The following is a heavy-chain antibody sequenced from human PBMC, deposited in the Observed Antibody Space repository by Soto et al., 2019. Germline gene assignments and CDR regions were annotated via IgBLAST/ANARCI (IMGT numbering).Heavy chain of an antibody. CDR1: GYTFTSYA. D-gene: IGHD3-10*01. J-gene: IGHJ4*02. Sequence: ASVKVSCKASGYTFTSYAMHWVRQAPGQRLEWMGWINTGNGNTNYAQKLQGRVTMTTDTSTSTAYMELRSLRSDDTAVYYCARELHYYGSGSYPYGYFDYWGQGTLVTVSS. CDR3: ARELHYYGSGSYPYGYFDY. V-gene: IGHV1-3*04. CDR2: INTGNGNT.